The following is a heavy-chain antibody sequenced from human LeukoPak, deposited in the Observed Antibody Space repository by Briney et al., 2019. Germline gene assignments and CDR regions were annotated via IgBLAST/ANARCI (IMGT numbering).Heavy chain of an antibody. J-gene: IGHJ3*02. CDR1: GVSISSYY. Sequence: SETLSLTCTVSGVSISSYYWSWIRQPPGKGLEWIGYIYQSGSTYYNPSLKSRVTISVDRSKNQFSLRLSSVTAADTAVYYCATAGGTMVRGVFINDAFDIWGQGTMVTVSS. CDR2: IYQSGST. D-gene: IGHD3-10*01. V-gene: IGHV4-59*12. CDR3: ATAGGTMVRGVFINDAFDI.